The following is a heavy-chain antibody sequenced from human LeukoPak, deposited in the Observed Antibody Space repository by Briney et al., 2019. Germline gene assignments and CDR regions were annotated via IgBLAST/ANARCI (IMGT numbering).Heavy chain of an antibody. CDR3: GNLDTPMGY. CDR1: GFTFSNYA. J-gene: IGHJ4*02. D-gene: IGHD5-18*01. Sequence: GGSLRLSCAASGFTFSNYAMYWVRQAPGKGLEYISAISSNGGSTYYADSVKGRFTISRDNAKNTLYLQMNSLRAEDTAVYYCGNLDTPMGYWGQGTLVTVSS. CDR2: ISSNGGST. V-gene: IGHV3-64*04.